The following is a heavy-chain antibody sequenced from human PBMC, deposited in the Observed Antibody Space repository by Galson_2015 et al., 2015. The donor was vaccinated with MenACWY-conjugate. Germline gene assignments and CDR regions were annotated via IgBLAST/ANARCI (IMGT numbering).Heavy chain of an antibody. Sequence: PALVKPTQTLTLTCTFSGFSLSTYEMCIYWVRQPPGKALEWLAPIDWRVNKYYTTSLKTRLTISKDTSTNQVVLTMTNVDPVDTATYYCARMHIVLDATDAFDIWGQGTMVTVSS. D-gene: IGHD3-22*01. CDR1: GFSLSTYEMC. V-gene: IGHV2-70*18. CDR3: ARMHIVLDATDAFDI. CDR2: IDWRVNK. J-gene: IGHJ3*02.